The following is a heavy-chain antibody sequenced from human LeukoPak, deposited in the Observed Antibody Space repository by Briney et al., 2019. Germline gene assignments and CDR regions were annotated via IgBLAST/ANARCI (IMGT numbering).Heavy chain of an antibody. V-gene: IGHV4-61*02. CDR2: IYNSGST. J-gene: IGHJ6*04. D-gene: IGHD3-3*01. Sequence: SQTLSLTXTVSGGSISSGSYYWSWIRQPAGKGLEWIGRIYNSGSTNYNPSLKSRVTISVDTSKNQFSLKLSSVTAADTAVYYCARVQGDFWSGYSDVWGKGTTVTVSS. CDR1: GGSISSGSYY. CDR3: ARVQGDFWSGYSDV.